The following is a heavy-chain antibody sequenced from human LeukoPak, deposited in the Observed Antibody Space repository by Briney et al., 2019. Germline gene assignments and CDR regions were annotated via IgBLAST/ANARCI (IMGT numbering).Heavy chain of an antibody. V-gene: IGHV4-38-2*01. CDR3: ARFLRSGGYFDY. D-gene: IGHD3-3*01. Sequence: SETLSLTRAVSGYSISSGYYWGWIRQPPGKGLEWIGSIHHSGRTYYNPSLKSRVTISVDTSKNQFSLKLSSVTAADTAVYYCARFLRSGGYFDYWGQGTLVTVSS. CDR1: GYSISSGYY. J-gene: IGHJ4*02. CDR2: IHHSGRT.